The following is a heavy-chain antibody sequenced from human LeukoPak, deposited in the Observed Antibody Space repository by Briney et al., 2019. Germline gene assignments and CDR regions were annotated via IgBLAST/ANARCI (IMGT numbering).Heavy chain of an antibody. V-gene: IGHV3-21*01. D-gene: IGHD2/OR15-2a*01. J-gene: IGHJ4*02. Sequence: GGSLRLSCAASGFTFRCYSMNWVRQAPGKGLEWVSFISSSSTYIYSADSVKGRFTISRDNAKNSLYLQMNSMRDQDTGVSSIVIGIHDLWVGFSDNWGQAMLVSGYS. CDR1: GFTFRCYS. CDR3: VIGIHDLWVGFSDN. CDR2: ISSSSTYI.